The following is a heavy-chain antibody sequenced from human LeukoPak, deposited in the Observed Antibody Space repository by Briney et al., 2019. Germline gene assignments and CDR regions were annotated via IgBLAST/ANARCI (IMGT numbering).Heavy chain of an antibody. CDR1: GGSFSGYY. Sequence: SETLSLTCAVYGGSFSGYYWSWIRQPPGKGLEWIGEINHSGSTNYNPSLKSRVTISVDTSKNQFPLKLSSVTAADTAVYYCARDSTMVRGAVYFDYWGQGTLVTVSS. D-gene: IGHD3-10*01. CDR3: ARDSTMVRGAVYFDY. J-gene: IGHJ4*02. V-gene: IGHV4-34*01. CDR2: INHSGST.